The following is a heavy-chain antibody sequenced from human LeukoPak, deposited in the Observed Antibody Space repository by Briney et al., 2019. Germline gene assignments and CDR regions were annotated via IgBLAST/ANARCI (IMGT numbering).Heavy chain of an antibody. D-gene: IGHD5-18*01. Sequence: PGGSLRLSCVASGFTFSSYGMHWVRQAPGKGLECVAFIRYDGSNKYYADSVKGRFTISRDNSRNTLYLQMNSLRAEDTAVYYCAKGRGYSYTIFDYWGQGTLVTVSS. CDR3: AKGRGYSYTIFDY. CDR1: GFTFSSYG. CDR2: IRYDGSNK. V-gene: IGHV3-30*02. J-gene: IGHJ4*02.